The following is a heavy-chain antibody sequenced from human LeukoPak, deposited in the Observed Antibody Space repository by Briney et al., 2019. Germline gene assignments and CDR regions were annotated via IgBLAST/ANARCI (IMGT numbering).Heavy chain of an antibody. V-gene: IGHV3-7*01. Sequence: GSLRLSCEASGFTLSYSWMSWVRQAPGKGLEWVARIKQDGSEKYYVGSVKGRFTISRDNAKSSLYLHMNSLRAEDTAAYYCARDHFTYHYYYMDVWGKGTTVVVSS. J-gene: IGHJ6*03. CDR3: ARDHFTYHYYYMDV. D-gene: IGHD3-3*02. CDR2: IKQDGSEK. CDR1: GFTLSYSW.